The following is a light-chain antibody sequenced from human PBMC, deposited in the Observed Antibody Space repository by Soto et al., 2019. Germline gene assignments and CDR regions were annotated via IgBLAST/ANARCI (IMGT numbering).Light chain of an antibody. J-gene: IGKJ4*01. CDR1: QSVLFSSNNKNY. Sequence: DIVMTQSPDSLAVSLGERATINCKSSQSVLFSSNNKNYLAWYQQKPGQPPKLLIYSASTRDSGVPDRFSGSGSGTDFALTISSLQAEDVAVYYCQQYYSTPLTFGGGTKLEI. V-gene: IGKV4-1*01. CDR3: QQYYSTPLT. CDR2: SAS.